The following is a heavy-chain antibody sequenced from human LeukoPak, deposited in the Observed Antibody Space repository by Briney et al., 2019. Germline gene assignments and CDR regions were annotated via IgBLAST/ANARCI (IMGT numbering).Heavy chain of an antibody. D-gene: IGHD3-3*01. CDR3: TTSYYDFWSYSSEYFQH. V-gene: IGHV1-2*02. Sequence: ASVKVSCKASGYTFSGYDMHWVRQAPGQGLEWMGWINPNSGGTKYAQKFQGRVTMTRDTSISTAYMELSRLRSDDTAVYYCTTSYYDFWSYSSEYFQHWGQGTLVTVSS. CDR2: INPNSGGT. J-gene: IGHJ1*01. CDR1: GYTFSGYD.